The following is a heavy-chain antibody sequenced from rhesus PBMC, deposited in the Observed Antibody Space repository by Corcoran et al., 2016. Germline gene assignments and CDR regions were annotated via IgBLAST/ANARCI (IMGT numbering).Heavy chain of an antibody. J-gene: IGHJ4*01. Sequence: QLQLQESGPGLVKPSETLSVTCAVSGGSISSSYWSWIRQAPGKGLEWIGYISGSSGSTYYNPSLKSPVTISTDTSKNQFSLKLSSVTAADTAVYYCAYGDWNFHFDYWGQGVLVTVSS. CDR2: ISGSSGST. V-gene: IGHV4-165*01. D-gene: IGHD1-26*01. CDR3: AYGDWNFHFDY. CDR1: GGSISSSY.